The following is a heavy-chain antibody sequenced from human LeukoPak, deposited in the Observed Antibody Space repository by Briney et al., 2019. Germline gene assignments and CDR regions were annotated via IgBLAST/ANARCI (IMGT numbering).Heavy chain of an antibody. D-gene: IGHD1-26*01. CDR1: GYTFTSYC. V-gene: IGHV1-46*01. CDR3: ARVRKTIYSGSYHMDV. CDR2: INPSGGST. J-gene: IGHJ6*03. Sequence: ASVKVSCKASGYTFTSYCMHWVRQAPGQGLEWMGIINPSGGSTSYAQKFQGRVTMTRDTSTSTVYMELSSLRSEDTAVYYCARVRKTIYSGSYHMDVWGKGTTVTVSS.